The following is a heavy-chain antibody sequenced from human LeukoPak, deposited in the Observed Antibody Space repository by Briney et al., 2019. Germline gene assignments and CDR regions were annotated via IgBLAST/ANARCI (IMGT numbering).Heavy chain of an antibody. Sequence: GGSLRLSCAASGFTFSSYAMSWVRQAPGKGLEWVAVISYDGSNKYYADSVKGRFTISRDNSKNTLYLQMNSLRAEDTAVYYCAKDNYYDSSGYPGGLGAFDIWGQGTMVTVSS. D-gene: IGHD3-22*01. CDR2: ISYDGSNK. V-gene: IGHV3-30*18. CDR3: AKDNYYDSSGYPGGLGAFDI. CDR1: GFTFSSYA. J-gene: IGHJ3*02.